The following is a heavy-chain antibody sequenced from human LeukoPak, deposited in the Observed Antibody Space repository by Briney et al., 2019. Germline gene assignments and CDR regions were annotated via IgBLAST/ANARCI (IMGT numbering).Heavy chain of an antibody. J-gene: IGHJ4*02. Sequence: GGSLRLSCAASGFTFSSYAMSWVRQAPGKGLEWVSAISGSGDITYYADSVKGRFTISRDNSKNTVYLQMNSLRAEDTAVYYCAKESMYSSSWYPIFDYWGQGTLVTVSS. CDR3: AKESMYSSSWYPIFDY. D-gene: IGHD6-13*01. V-gene: IGHV3-23*01. CDR2: ISGSGDIT. CDR1: GFTFSSYA.